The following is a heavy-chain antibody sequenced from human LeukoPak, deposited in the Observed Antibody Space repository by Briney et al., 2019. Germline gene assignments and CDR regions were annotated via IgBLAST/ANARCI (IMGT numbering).Heavy chain of an antibody. CDR1: GFTLSSYA. Sequence: GGALRLSFAASGFTLSSYALSWVRPAPGEGVGWVSAISGSGGSTYYADSVKGRFTISRDNSKNTLYLQMNSLRAEDTAVYYCAKDWRAAAVGYGMDVWGQGTTVTVSS. CDR3: AKDWRAAAVGYGMDV. V-gene: IGHV3-23*01. CDR2: ISGSGGST. D-gene: IGHD6-13*01. J-gene: IGHJ6*02.